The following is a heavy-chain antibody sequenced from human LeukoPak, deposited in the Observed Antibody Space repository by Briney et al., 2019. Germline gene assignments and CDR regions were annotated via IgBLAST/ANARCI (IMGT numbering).Heavy chain of an antibody. J-gene: IGHJ5*02. D-gene: IGHD6-13*01. CDR3: AREGRQQLGHQLNH. CDR2: INPNSGGT. Sequence: GASVKVSCKASGYTFTGYYIQWVRQAPGQGLERMCWINPNSGGTHFAQKFQRRVNMNRDTSISTVYMELSGLRSDDTAVYYCAREGRQQLGHQLNHWGEGTLVTVSS. CDR1: GYTFTGYY. V-gene: IGHV1-2*02.